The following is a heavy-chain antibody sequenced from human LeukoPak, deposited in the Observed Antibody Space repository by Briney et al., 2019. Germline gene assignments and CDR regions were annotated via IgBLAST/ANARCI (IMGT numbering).Heavy chain of an antibody. CDR2: INTDGSST. CDR1: GFTFSSYW. D-gene: IGHD3-16*01. V-gene: IGHV3-74*01. CDR3: ARDFLHLGG. Sequence: GRSLRLSCAASGFTFSSYWMHWVRQSPGKGLVWVSRINTDGSSTDYAHSVKGRFTISRDNAKNTLYLQMSSLRAEDTAVYYCARDFLHLGGWGQGTMVTVSS. J-gene: IGHJ3*01.